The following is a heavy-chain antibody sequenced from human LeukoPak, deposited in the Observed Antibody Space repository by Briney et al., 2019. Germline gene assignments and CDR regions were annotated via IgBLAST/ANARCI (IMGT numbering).Heavy chain of an antibody. CDR1: GFTFSSYA. J-gene: IGHJ4*02. V-gene: IGHV3-23*01. CDR3: ARFIAAPYYFDY. CDR2: ISGSGGST. D-gene: IGHD6-13*01. Sequence: PGGSLRLSCAASGFTFSSYAMSWVRQAPGKGLEWVSAISGSGGSTYYADSVKGRFTISRDNSKNTLYLQMNSLRAEDTAVYYCARFIAAPYYFDYWGRGTLVTVSS.